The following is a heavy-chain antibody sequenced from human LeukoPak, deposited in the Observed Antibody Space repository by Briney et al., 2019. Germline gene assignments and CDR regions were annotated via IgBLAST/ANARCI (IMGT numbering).Heavy chain of an antibody. CDR1: GGSISSYY. Sequence: SETLSLTCTVSGGSISSYYWSWIRQPPGKGLEWIGEINHSGSTNYNPSLKSRVTISVDTSKNQFSLRLSSVTAADTAVYYCARSMYSSSWFDYWGQGSLVTVSS. CDR2: INHSGST. J-gene: IGHJ4*02. V-gene: IGHV4-59*01. CDR3: ARSMYSSSWFDY. D-gene: IGHD6-13*01.